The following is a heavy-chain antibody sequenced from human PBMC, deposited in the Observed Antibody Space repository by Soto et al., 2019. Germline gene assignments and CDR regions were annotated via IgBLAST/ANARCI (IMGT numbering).Heavy chain of an antibody. CDR3: ARGRGATIAYYSDY. J-gene: IGHJ4*02. D-gene: IGHD1-26*01. CDR1: GFTFSGYA. V-gene: IGHV3-30*04. CDR2: ISPDGRSR. Sequence: QVQLVESGGGAVQPGGSLRLSCAASGFTFSGYAMHWVRQAPGKGLEWVSIISPDGRSRNYADSVKGQFNVSRDNSKNTLYLQMNSLKSDDTAVYYCARGRGATIAYYSDYWGQGTLVTVSS.